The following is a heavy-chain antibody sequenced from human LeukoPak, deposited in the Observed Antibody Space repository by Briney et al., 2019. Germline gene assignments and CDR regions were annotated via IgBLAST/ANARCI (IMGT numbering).Heavy chain of an antibody. J-gene: IGHJ4*02. CDR1: GFTFSSYA. Sequence: GGSLRLPCAASGFTFSSYAMSWVRQAPGKGLEWVSAISGSGGSTYYADSVKGRFTISRDSSKNTLYLQMNSLRAEDTAVYYCAKGLGSGSFLFDYWGQGTLVTVSS. V-gene: IGHV3-23*01. D-gene: IGHD3-10*02. CDR2: ISGSGGST. CDR3: AKGLGSGSFLFDY.